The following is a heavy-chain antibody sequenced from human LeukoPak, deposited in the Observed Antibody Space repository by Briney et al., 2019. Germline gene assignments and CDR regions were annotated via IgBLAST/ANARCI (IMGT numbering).Heavy chain of an antibody. CDR1: GGSISSYY. CDR2: IYYSGST. CDR3: ARLVGSGSPEVAD. J-gene: IGHJ4*02. D-gene: IGHD3-10*01. V-gene: IGHV4-59*01. Sequence: SETLSLTCTVSGGSISSYYWSWIRQPPGKGLEWIGYIYYSGSTNYNPSLKSRVTISVDTSKNQFSLKLSSVTAADTAVYYCARLVGSGSPEVADWGQGTLVTVSS.